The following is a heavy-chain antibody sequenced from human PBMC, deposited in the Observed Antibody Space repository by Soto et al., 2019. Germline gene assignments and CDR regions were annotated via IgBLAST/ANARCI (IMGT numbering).Heavy chain of an antibody. CDR2: IYYSGST. V-gene: IGHV4-31*03. J-gene: IGHJ4*02. CDR3: ARVYNWNYSL. Sequence: SETLSLTCPVSGGSIGSGGYYWSWIRQHPGKGLEWIGYIYYSGSTYYNPSLKSRVTISVDTSKNQFSLKLSSVTAADTAVYYCARVYNWNYSLWGQGTLVTVSS. D-gene: IGHD1-1*01. CDR1: GGSIGSGGYY.